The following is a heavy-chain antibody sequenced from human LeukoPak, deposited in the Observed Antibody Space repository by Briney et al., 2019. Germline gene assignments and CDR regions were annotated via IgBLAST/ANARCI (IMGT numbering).Heavy chain of an antibody. CDR2: INYSRSA. CDR1: GGSLSSYY. V-gene: IGHV4-59*01. J-gene: IGHJ3*02. CDR3: ATSIAVANDAFDI. D-gene: IGHD6-19*01. Sequence: SETLSLTCTVPGGSLSSYYWSWIRQPPGKGLEWIGYINYSRSANYNTSFKSRVTIPVDTSKNQVSLKLSSVTAADTAVYYCATSIAVANDAFDIWGQGTMVTVSS.